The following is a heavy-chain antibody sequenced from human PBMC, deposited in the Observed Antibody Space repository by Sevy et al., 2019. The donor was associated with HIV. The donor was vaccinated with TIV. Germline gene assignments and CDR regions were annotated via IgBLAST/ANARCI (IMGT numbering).Heavy chain of an antibody. D-gene: IGHD3-3*01. J-gene: IGHJ4*02. CDR2: VYHSGST. CDR1: GGSISRSYW. CDR3: ARKHQYSDFSTYFFDY. Sequence: SETLSLTCSVSGGSISRSYWWTWVRQSPGKGLEWIGEVYHSGSTNYNPSLKSRVTISVDKSKNQFSLKLTSVTAADTAIYFCARKHQYSDFSTYFFDYWGQGTLVTVS. V-gene: IGHV4-4*02.